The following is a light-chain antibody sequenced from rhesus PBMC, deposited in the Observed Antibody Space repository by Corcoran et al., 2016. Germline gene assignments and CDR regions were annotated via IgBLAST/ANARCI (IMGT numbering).Light chain of an antibody. CDR1: QVISNN. V-gene: IGKV1-25*01. J-gene: IGKJ1*01. CDR3: RHGCGNPWT. CDR2: KAS. Sequence: DIQMTQSPSSLSASVGDRVTITCQASQVISNNLAWYQQKPGKAPKLLIYKASTLPMGVPSRFSGNGSGTDFTLTILRLQPGDFASYDCRHGCGNPWTFGQGTKVEIK.